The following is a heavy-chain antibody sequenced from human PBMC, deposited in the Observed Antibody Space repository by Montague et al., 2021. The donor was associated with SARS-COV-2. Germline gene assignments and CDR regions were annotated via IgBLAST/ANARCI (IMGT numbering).Heavy chain of an antibody. CDR2: ISGSGGSP. Sequence: SLRLSCAASGFTFSSYAMSWVRQAPGRGLEWVSAISGSGGSPYYADSVKGRFTISRDNSKNTLYLQMNSLRAEDTAVYYCAKDFFMVQGLFDYWGQGTLVTVSS. V-gene: IGHV3-23*01. J-gene: IGHJ4*02. CDR3: AKDFFMVQGLFDY. D-gene: IGHD3-10*01. CDR1: GFTFSSYA.